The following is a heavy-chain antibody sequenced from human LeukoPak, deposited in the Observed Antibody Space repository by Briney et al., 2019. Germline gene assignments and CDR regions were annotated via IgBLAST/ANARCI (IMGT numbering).Heavy chain of an antibody. J-gene: IGHJ4*02. CDR2: IIPIFGTA. D-gene: IGHD1-20*01. CDR3: ARGQNNWNPFDY. CDR1: GGTFSSYA. V-gene: IGHV1-69*13. Sequence: ASVKVSCKASGGTFSSYAISWVRQAPGQGLEWVGGIIPIFGTANYAQKFQGRVTITADESTSTAYMELSSLRSEDTAVYYCARGQNNWNPFDYWGQGTLVTVSS.